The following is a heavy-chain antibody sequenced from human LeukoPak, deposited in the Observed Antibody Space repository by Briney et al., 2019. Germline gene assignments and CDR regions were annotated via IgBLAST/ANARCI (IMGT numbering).Heavy chain of an antibody. V-gene: IGHV3-23*01. J-gene: IGHJ4*02. CDR2: ISGSATSH. CDR1: GVIFSNYG. CDR3: AKHKAGTSGTSLDY. Sequence: GGSLRLSCAASGVIFSNYGMSGVRQAPGKGLERGSSISGSATSHLYAESVKGRFTISRDNSKNTLYLQMNSLRAEDTAVYYCAKHKAGTSGTSLDYWGQGTLVTVSS. D-gene: IGHD6-19*01.